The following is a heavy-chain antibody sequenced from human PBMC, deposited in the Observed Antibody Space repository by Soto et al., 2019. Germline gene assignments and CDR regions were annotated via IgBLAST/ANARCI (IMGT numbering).Heavy chain of an antibody. V-gene: IGHV3-30*18. CDR1: GFTFSSYG. CDR2: ISYDGSNK. CDR3: AKDRKRLVVVAASDY. Sequence: QVQLVESGGGVVQPGRSLRLSCAASGFTFSSYGMHWVRQAPGKGLEWVAVISYDGSNKYYADSVKGRFTISRDNSKNTLYLQTNSLRAEDTAVYYCAKDRKRLVVVAASDYWGQGTLVTVSS. J-gene: IGHJ4*02. D-gene: IGHD2-15*01.